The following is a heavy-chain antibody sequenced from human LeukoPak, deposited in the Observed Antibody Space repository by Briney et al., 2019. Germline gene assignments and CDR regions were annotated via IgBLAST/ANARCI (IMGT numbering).Heavy chain of an antibody. CDR2: INHSGST. J-gene: IGHJ5*02. Sequence: ASETLSLTCAVYGGSFSAYYWSWIRQPPGKGLEWIGEINHSGSTNYNPSLKSRVTISVDTSKNQFSLKLSSVTAADTAVYYCATQTKYDTSASYPNWFDPWGQGTLVTVSS. CDR3: ATQTKYDTSASYPNWFDP. V-gene: IGHV4-34*01. CDR1: GGSFSAYY. D-gene: IGHD3-22*01.